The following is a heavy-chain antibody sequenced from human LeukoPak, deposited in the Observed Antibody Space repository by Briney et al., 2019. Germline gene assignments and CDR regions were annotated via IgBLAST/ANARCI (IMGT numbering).Heavy chain of an antibody. CDR2: IKQDGSEK. J-gene: IGHJ1*01. D-gene: IGHD5/OR15-5a*01. V-gene: IGHV3-7*01. CDR1: GFTFNHFA. Sequence: GGSLRLSCAASGFTFNHFAMHWVRQAPGKGLEWVANIKQDGSEKYYVDSVKGRFTISRDNAKNSLYLQMNSLGGDDTAIYYCATYNSVNAREFQYWGQGTLVTVPS. CDR3: ATYNSVNAREFQY.